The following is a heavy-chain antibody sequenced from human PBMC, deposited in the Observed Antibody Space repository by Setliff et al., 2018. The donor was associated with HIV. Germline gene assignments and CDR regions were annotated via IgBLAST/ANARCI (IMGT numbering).Heavy chain of an antibody. J-gene: IGHJ5*02. V-gene: IGHV4-39*01. CDR3: AGVPVAGANWFDP. D-gene: IGHD2-21*01. CDR2: VSQSGST. CDR1: GVSINRTDHY. Sequence: PSETLSLTCSVSGVSINRTDHYWGWIRQSPGKRLEWIGSVSQSGSTYYNPSLKSRITISVDRSKNLFSLKLISVTAADQGVYYCAGVPVAGANWFDPWGRGTLVTVSS.